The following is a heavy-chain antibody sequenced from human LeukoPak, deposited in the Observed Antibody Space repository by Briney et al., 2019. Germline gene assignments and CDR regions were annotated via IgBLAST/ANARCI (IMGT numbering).Heavy chain of an antibody. CDR3: TNHRWFGDDAFDI. J-gene: IGHJ3*02. D-gene: IGHD3-10*01. CDR1: GGSFSGYY. Sequence: SETLSLTCAVYGGSFSGYYWSWIRHPPGKGLEGIGEINHSGSTNYNPSLKSRVTISVDTSKNQFSLKLSSVTAADTSVYYCTNHRWFGDDAFDIWGQGTMVTVSS. CDR2: INHSGST. V-gene: IGHV4-34*01.